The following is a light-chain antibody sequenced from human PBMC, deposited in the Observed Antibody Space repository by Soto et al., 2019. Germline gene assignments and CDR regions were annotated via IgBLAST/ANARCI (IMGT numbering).Light chain of an antibody. J-gene: IGKJ4*01. CDR3: QQYNSHS. Sequence: DIPMTQSPSTLYASVGDTVTITCRASQNIFTWLAWYQHKPGKAPKLLMYDASISESGVPSRFSGSGSGTDLTLTISSLQSDDFATYYCQQYNSHSFGGGTKVQIK. V-gene: IGKV1-5*01. CDR1: QNIFTW. CDR2: DAS.